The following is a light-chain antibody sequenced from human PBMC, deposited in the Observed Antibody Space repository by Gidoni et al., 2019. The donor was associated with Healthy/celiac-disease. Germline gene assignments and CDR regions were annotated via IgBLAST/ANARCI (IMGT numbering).Light chain of an antibody. V-gene: IGKV3-15*01. CDR1: QSVSSN. J-gene: IGKJ4*01. Sequence: EIVMTQSLATLSVSPGERATLSCRASQSVSSNLDWYQQKPGQAPRLLIYGASTRATGIPARFSGSGSGTEFTLTISSLQSEDFAVYYCQQYNNWPPLTFGGGTKVEIK. CDR2: GAS. CDR3: QQYNNWPPLT.